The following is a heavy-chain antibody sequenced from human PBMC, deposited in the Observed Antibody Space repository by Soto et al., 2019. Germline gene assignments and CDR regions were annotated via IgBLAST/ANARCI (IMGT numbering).Heavy chain of an antibody. Sequence: KSGGSLRLSCAASGFTFSHAWMSWVRQAPGKGLEWVGRIKSKADGETKDYGAPVRGRFTISRDDAKDTLYLQMNSLRIEDTAVYYCCVVKRLDQYSTSGYWFDPWGPGTLVTVS. CDR3: CVVKRLDQYSTSGYWFDP. V-gene: IGHV3-15*01. D-gene: IGHD2-15*01. CDR1: GFTFSHAW. CDR2: IKSKADGETK. J-gene: IGHJ5*02.